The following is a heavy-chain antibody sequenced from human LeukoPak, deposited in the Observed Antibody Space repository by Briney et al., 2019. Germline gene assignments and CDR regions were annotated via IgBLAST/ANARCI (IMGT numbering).Heavy chain of an antibody. CDR3: ARGGAARLHFQN. CDR2: IYDSGST. Sequence: SESLSLTCTVSGGSIRSSYYYWGWIRQPPGKGLEWIGSIYDSGSTYYNPSLKSRVTISVDTSKNQFSLNLNSVTAADTAVYYCARGGAARLHFQNWGQGTLVTVSS. CDR1: GGSIRSSYYY. J-gene: IGHJ1*01. D-gene: IGHD6-6*01. V-gene: IGHV4-39*07.